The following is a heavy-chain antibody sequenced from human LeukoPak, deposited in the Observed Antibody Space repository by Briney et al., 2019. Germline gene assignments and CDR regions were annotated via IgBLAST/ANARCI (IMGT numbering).Heavy chain of an antibody. Sequence: PGGSLRLSCAASGFTVSSNYMSWVRQAPGKGLEWVSIIYSGGCTYYADSVRGRFTISRDNSNNTLYLQMNSLRAEDTAVYYCARGGSSSRTLSFAYWGQGTLVTVSS. D-gene: IGHD6-13*01. CDR3: ARGGSSSRTLSFAY. V-gene: IGHV3-53*01. CDR2: IYSGGCT. J-gene: IGHJ4*02. CDR1: GFTVSSNY.